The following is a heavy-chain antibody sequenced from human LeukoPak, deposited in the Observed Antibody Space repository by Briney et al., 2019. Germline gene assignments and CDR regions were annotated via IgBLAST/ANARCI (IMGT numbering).Heavy chain of an antibody. Sequence: PGGSLRLSCVASGLTFTNYGMMWVRQAPGKGLVWVSYINSDGRSTTYADSVKGRFIISRDNAKNTLYLQMSSLRAEDTAMYYCARNYNGMSCWGQGTLVIVSS. D-gene: IGHD1-26*01. CDR2: INSDGRST. J-gene: IGHJ4*02. V-gene: IGHV3-74*01. CDR1: GLTFTNYG. CDR3: ARNYNGMSC.